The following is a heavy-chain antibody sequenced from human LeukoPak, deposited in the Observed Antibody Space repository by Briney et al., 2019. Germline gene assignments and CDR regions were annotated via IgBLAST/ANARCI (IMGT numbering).Heavy chain of an antibody. CDR1: GGSFSGYY. CDR3: ARGYWGSGY. D-gene: IGHD7-27*01. Sequence: SETLSLTCAVYGGSFSGYYWSWIRQPPGKGLGWIGEINHSGSTNYNPSLKSRVTISVDTSKNQFSLKLSSVTAADTAVYYCARGYWGSGYWGQGTLVTVSS. CDR2: INHSGST. V-gene: IGHV4-34*01. J-gene: IGHJ4*02.